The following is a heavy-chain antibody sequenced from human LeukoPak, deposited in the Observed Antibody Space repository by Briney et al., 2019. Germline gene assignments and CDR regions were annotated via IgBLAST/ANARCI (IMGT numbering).Heavy chain of an antibody. CDR3: AKDYLTNGVLPYYYYYGMDV. V-gene: IGHV3-30*18. CDR1: GFTFSSYG. CDR2: ISYDGSNK. D-gene: IGHD2-8*01. J-gene: IGHJ6*02. Sequence: PGGSLRLSCAASGFTFSSYGMHWVRQAPGKGLEWVAVISYDGSNKYYADSVKGRFTISRDNSKNTLYLQMNSLRAEDTAVYYCAKDYLTNGVLPYYYYYGMDVWGQGTTVTVSS.